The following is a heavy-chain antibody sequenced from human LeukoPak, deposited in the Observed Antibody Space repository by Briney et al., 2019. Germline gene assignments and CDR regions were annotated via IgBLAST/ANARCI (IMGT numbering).Heavy chain of an antibody. V-gene: IGHV3-21*01. CDR3: ARVSDGAFDY. D-gene: IGHD1-26*01. CDR2: ISSSSSYI. J-gene: IGHJ4*02. Sequence: PGGSLRLSCAASGFTFSSYSMNWVRQAPGKGLEWVSSISSSSSYIYYADLVKGRFTISRDNAKNSLYLQMNSLRAEDTAVYYCARVSDGAFDYWGQGTLVTVSS. CDR1: GFTFSSYS.